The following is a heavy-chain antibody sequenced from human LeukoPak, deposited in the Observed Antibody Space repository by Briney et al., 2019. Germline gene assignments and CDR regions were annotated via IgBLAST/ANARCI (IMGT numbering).Heavy chain of an antibody. Sequence: GGSLRLSCAASGFTFSSYSMNWVRQAPGKGLDWVSSISSSSSYIYYADSVKGRFTISRDNAKNSLYLQMNSLRAEDTAVYYCARVPRGGNSTGSGYWGQGTLVTVSS. J-gene: IGHJ4*02. CDR1: GFTFSSYS. D-gene: IGHD4-23*01. CDR2: ISSSSSYI. CDR3: ARVPRGGNSTGSGY. V-gene: IGHV3-21*01.